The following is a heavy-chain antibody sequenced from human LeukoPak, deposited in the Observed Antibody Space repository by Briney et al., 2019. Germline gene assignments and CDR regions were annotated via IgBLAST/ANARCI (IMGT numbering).Heavy chain of an antibody. V-gene: IGHV1-2*02. D-gene: IGHD4-17*01. CDR1: GYTFTDYY. J-gene: IGHJ4*02. CDR2: LNPHTGAT. CDR3: ARQSSHGDHEDY. Sequence: ASVKVSCKASGYTFTDYYIHWVRQAPGQGLEWIGWLNPHTGATYYTQAFQGRVTMTSDTSISTAYLQWSSLKASDTAMYYCARQSSHGDHEDYWGQGTLVTVSS.